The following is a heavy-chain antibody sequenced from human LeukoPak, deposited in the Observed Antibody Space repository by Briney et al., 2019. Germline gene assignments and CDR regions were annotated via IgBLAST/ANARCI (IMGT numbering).Heavy chain of an antibody. Sequence: PSETLSLTRAVYGGSFSGYYWSWIRQPPGKGLEWIGEINHSGSTNYNPSLKSRVTISVDTSKNQFSLKLSSVTAADTAVYYCARRYRYSYGTMDVWGKGTTVTVSS. D-gene: IGHD5-18*01. CDR2: INHSGST. CDR3: ARRYRYSYGTMDV. V-gene: IGHV4-34*01. J-gene: IGHJ6*03. CDR1: GGSFSGYY.